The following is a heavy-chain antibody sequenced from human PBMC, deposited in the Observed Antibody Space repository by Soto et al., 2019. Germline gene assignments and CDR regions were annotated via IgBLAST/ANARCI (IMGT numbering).Heavy chain of an antibody. CDR3: AATGPLATISAFDI. CDR1: GFTFSSYW. V-gene: IGHV3-7*03. Sequence: GGSLRLSCAASGFTFSSYWMSWVRQAPGKGLEWVANIKQDGSEKYYVDSVKGRFTISRDNAKNSLYLQMNSLRAEDTGGYYWAATGPLATISAFDIWGQGTMVTVSS. D-gene: IGHD5-12*01. J-gene: IGHJ3*02. CDR2: IKQDGSEK.